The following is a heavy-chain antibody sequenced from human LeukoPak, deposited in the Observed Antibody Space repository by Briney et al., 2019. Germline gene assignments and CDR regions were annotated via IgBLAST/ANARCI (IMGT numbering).Heavy chain of an antibody. CDR1: GFTFSTYW. J-gene: IGHJ4*02. CDR3: ARDFGYSPDY. V-gene: IGHV3-74*03. D-gene: IGHD3-22*01. Sequence: PGGSLRLSCAASGFTFSTYWMHWVRQGPGKGLVWASRIHSDGSTTTYADSVKGRFTISRDNAKNTLYLQMNSLRAEDTAVYYCARDFGYSPDYWGQGALVTVSS. CDR2: IHSDGSTT.